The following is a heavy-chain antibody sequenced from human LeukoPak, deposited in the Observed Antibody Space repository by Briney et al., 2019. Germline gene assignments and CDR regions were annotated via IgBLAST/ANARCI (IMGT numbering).Heavy chain of an antibody. V-gene: IGHV7-4-1*02. CDR3: ARARCSSTSCYLYDY. Sequence: ASVKVSCKASGGTFSSYAISWVRQAPGQGLEWMGWINTNTGNPTYAQGFTGRFVFSLDTSVSTAYLQISSLKAEDTAVYYCARARCSSTSCYLYDYWGQGTLVTVSS. J-gene: IGHJ4*02. CDR2: INTNTGNP. CDR1: GGTFSSYA. D-gene: IGHD2-2*01.